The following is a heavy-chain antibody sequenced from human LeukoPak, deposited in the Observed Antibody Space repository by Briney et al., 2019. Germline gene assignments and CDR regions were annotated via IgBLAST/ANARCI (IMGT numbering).Heavy chain of an antibody. D-gene: IGHD2-2*02. V-gene: IGHV3-23*01. J-gene: IGHJ4*02. Sequence: GGSLKLSCAASGFTFSIYAMSWVRQAPGKGLEWVSGISGSGGSTYYAHSVKGRVTISRDNSKNTLYLQMNSLRVEDTAEYYCAAQGSYCSTTSCYIAAAVPLDYWGQGTLVTVSS. CDR3: AAQGSYCSTTSCYIAAAVPLDY. CDR1: GFTFSIYA. CDR2: ISGSGGST.